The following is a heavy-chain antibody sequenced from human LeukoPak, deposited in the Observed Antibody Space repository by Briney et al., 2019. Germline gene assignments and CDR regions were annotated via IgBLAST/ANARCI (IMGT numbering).Heavy chain of an antibody. CDR3: AREQGQQWRRFDS. J-gene: IGHJ4*02. CDR1: GFTFNSYS. V-gene: IGHV3-30*04. D-gene: IGHD6-19*01. CDR2: ISSHGSNK. Sequence: PGGSLRLSCAASGFTFNSYSMHWVRQAPGKGLKWVAVISSHGSNKDYADSVKGRFTISRDNSENTLYLQMDSLTTEDMGVYYCAREQGQQWRRFDSWGQGSPVTVSS.